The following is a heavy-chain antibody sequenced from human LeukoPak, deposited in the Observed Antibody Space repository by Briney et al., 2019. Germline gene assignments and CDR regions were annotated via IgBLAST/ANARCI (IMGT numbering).Heavy chain of an antibody. CDR2: IYYSGST. CDR1: GGSISSSSYY. D-gene: IGHD3-22*01. J-gene: IGHJ4*02. Sequence: KPSETLSLTCTVSGGSISSSSYYWGWIRQPPGKGLEWIGSIYYSGSTYYNPSLKSRVTISVDTSKNQFSLKLSSVTAAETAAYYCATSYDSSGYYFDYWGQGTLVTVSS. CDR3: ATSYDSSGYYFDY. V-gene: IGHV4-39*01.